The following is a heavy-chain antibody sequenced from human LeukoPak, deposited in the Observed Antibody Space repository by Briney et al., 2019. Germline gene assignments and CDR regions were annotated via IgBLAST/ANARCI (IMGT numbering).Heavy chain of an antibody. CDR3: AREAATLGISYHSSYYYYGMDV. J-gene: IGHJ6*02. V-gene: IGHV3-30-3*01. Sequence: GGSLRLSCAASGFTFSSYAMSWVRQAPGKGLEWVAVISYDGSNKYYADSVKGRFTISRDNSKNTLYLQMNSLRAEDTAVYYCAREAATLGISYHSSYYYYGMDVWGQGTTVTVSS. CDR1: GFTFSSYA. D-gene: IGHD2-15*01. CDR2: ISYDGSNK.